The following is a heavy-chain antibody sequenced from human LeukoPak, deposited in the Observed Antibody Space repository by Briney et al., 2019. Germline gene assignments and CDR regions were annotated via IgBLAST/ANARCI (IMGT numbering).Heavy chain of an antibody. V-gene: IGHV4-61*01. CDR1: GGSISSSSYY. J-gene: IGHJ3*02. CDR2: IYYSGST. D-gene: IGHD3-22*01. CDR3: ARAKYYYDSSGYYKEGDAFDI. Sequence: PSETLSLTCTVSGGSISSSSYYWSWIRQPPGKGLEWIGYIYYSGSTNYNPSLKSRVTISVDTSKNQFSLKLSSVTAADTAVYYCARAKYYYDSSGYYKEGDAFDIWGQGTMVTVSS.